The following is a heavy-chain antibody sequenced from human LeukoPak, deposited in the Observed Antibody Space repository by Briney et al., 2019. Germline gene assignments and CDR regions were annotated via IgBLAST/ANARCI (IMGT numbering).Heavy chain of an antibody. CDR2: IYSGGST. D-gene: IGHD2-15*01. CDR1: GFTVSSNY. V-gene: IGHV3-66*01. CDR3: ATDIVVVVAATDMDV. Sequence: GGSLRLSCAASGFTVSSNYMSWVRQAPGKGLEWVSVIYSGGSTYYADSVKGRFTISRDNSKNTLYLQMNSLRAEDTAVYYCATDIVVVVAATDMDVWGKGTTVTVSS. J-gene: IGHJ6*03.